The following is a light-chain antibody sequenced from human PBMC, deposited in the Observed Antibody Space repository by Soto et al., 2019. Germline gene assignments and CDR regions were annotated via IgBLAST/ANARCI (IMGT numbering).Light chain of an antibody. CDR1: SSDIGGYDY. CDR2: DVS. V-gene: IGLV2-14*01. J-gene: IGLJ1*01. Sequence: QSALTQPASVSGSPGQSITISCTGTSSDIGGYDYVSWYQQYPGKAPKLMIYDVSNRPSGVSDRFSGSKSANTASLTISGLQAEDEADYYCNSYTTSSSLYVFGPGTKVTVL. CDR3: NSYTTSSSLYV.